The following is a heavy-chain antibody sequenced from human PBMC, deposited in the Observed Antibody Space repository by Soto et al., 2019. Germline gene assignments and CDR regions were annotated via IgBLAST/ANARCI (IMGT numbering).Heavy chain of an antibody. V-gene: IGHV4-34*01. J-gene: IGHJ5*02. Sequence: KPSETLSLTCVVYGGSFSGYYWSWIRQPPGKGLEWIGEINHSGSTNYNPSLKSRVTISVDTSKNQFSLKLSSVTAADTAVYYCARLERITIFGVVTGSGSFDPWGQGTLVTVSS. D-gene: IGHD3-3*01. CDR2: INHSGST. CDR1: GGSFSGYY. CDR3: ARLERITIFGVVTGSGSFDP.